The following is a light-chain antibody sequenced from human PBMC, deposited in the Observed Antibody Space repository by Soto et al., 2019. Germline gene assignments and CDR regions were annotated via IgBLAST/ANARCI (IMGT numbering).Light chain of an antibody. J-gene: IGKJ2*02. CDR2: AAS. Sequence: DIQMTQSPPSMSASVGDRVTITCRASQNIRSYLCWYQQQPGKAPKLLISAASGLQSGVPSMFSGSGAGTDFSLTISSLQPEDYATYYCQQTFSIPWTFGQGTKLEIK. CDR3: QQTFSIPWT. CDR1: QNIRSY. V-gene: IGKV1-39*01.